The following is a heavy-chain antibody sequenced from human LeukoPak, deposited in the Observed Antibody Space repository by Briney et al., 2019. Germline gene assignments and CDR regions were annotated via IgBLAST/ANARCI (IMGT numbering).Heavy chain of an antibody. CDR2: IYTSGST. CDR1: GGSISSYY. V-gene: IGHV4-4*07. J-gene: IGHJ3*02. CDR3: ATNLLWFGDRLAFDI. Sequence: SGTLSLTCTVSGGSISSYYWSWIRQPAGKGLEWIGRIYTSGSTNHNPSLKSRVTMSVDTSKNQFSLKLSSVTAADTAVYYCATNLLWFGDRLAFDIWGQGTMVTVSS. D-gene: IGHD3-10*01.